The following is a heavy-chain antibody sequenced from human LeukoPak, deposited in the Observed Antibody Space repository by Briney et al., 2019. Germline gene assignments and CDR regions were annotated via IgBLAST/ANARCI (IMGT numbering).Heavy chain of an antibody. CDR3: ARDGLSGVAGIKFDY. D-gene: IGHD6-19*01. V-gene: IGHV3-53*01. CDR2: LYPGGDT. J-gene: IGHJ4*02. Sequence: GGSLRLSCVVSGFTVSSNYMSWVRQAPGKGLEWVSVLYPGGDTFVADSVKGRFAISGDKSKNTLFLQMNSLRVEDTAVYYCARDGLSGVAGIKFDYWGQGTLVTVSS. CDR1: GFTVSSNY.